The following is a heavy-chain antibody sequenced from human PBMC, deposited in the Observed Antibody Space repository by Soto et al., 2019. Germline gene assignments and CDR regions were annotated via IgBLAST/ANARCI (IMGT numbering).Heavy chain of an antibody. CDR2: SSATGAGT. CDR1: GFTFSSYG. V-gene: IGHV3-23*01. CDR3: AKDRRAGGNYGFYSDF. D-gene: IGHD1-7*01. J-gene: IGHJ4*02. Sequence: GGSLRLSCAASGFTFSSYGMTWIRQAPGKGLEWVSFSSATGAGTYYADSVKGRFTISRDNSKNTLYLQMTSLRADDTAVYYCAKDRRAGGNYGFYSDFWGQGALVTVSS.